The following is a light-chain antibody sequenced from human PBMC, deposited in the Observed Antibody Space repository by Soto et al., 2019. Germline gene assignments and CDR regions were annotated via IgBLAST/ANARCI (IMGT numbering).Light chain of an antibody. Sequence: DIQMTKSPSSLSASVGDRVTSTSRASQSIRSYLNWYQQKPGKAPNLLIYDASNLETIVPSRFSGSGSGTDFTFTISSLQPEDISTYYCQQYDNLLTFGGGTKVDIK. J-gene: IGKJ4*01. CDR1: QSIRSY. V-gene: IGKV1-33*01. CDR3: QQYDNLLT. CDR2: DAS.